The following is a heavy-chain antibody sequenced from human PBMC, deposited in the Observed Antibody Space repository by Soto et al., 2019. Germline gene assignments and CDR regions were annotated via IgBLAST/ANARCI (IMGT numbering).Heavy chain of an antibody. CDR1: GYTFTSYY. J-gene: IGHJ2*01. V-gene: IGHV1-46*03. Sequence: QVQLVQSGAEVRKPGASVRVSCKPFGYTFTSYYIHWVRQAPGQGPAWMGIINTSGGSTSYSQKFQGRVTMTRDTSTGTVYMELSSLRSEDTAVYYCARAGVTGTTSGRYFDLWGPGTLVSVSS. CDR3: ARAGVTGTTSGRYFDL. D-gene: IGHD1-20*01. CDR2: INTSGGST.